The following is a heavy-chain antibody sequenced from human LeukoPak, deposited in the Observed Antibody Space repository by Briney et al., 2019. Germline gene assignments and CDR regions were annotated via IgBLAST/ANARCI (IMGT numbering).Heavy chain of an antibody. CDR2: ISWDGGST. CDR1: GFTFDDYT. Sequence: GGSLRLSCAASGFTFDDYTMHWVRQAPGKGLEWVSLISWDGGSTYYADSVKGRFTISRDNAKNTLYLQMNSLRPEDTAVYYCARTGLTYLTTVTTWFHYWGQGTLVTVSS. CDR3: ARTGLTYLTTVTTWFHY. V-gene: IGHV3-43*01. J-gene: IGHJ4*02. D-gene: IGHD4-17*01.